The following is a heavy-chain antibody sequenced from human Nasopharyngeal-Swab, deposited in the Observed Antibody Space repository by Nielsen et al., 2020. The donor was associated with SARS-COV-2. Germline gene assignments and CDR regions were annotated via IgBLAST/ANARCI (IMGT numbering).Heavy chain of an antibody. CDR1: GFTFSSYA. Sequence: GESLKISCAASGFTFSSYAMHWVRQAPGKGLEWVAVISYDGSNKYYADSVKGRFTISRDNSKNTLYLQMNSLRAEDTAVYYGARDPGGGMDVWGQGTTVTVSS. CDR3: ARDPGGGMDV. J-gene: IGHJ6*02. CDR2: ISYDGSNK. V-gene: IGHV3-30-3*01.